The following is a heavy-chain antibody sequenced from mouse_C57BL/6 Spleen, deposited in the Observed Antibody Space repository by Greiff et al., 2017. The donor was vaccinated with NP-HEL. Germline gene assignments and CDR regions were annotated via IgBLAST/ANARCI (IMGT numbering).Heavy chain of an antibody. J-gene: IGHJ2*01. CDR3: ARNNYGSSYLFDY. V-gene: IGHV1-52*01. D-gene: IGHD1-1*01. CDR2: IDPSDSET. Sequence: QVQLKQPGAELVRPGSSVKLSCKASGYTFPSYWMHWVKPRPIQGLEWIGNIDPSDSETHYNQKFKDKATLTVDKSSSTAYMQLSSLTSEDSAVYYCARNNYGSSYLFDYWGQGTTLTVSS. CDR1: GYTFPSYW.